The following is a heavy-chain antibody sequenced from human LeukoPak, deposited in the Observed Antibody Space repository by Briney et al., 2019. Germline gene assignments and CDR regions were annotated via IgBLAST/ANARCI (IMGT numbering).Heavy chain of an antibody. V-gene: IGHV1-24*01. CDR1: GYTLTELS. J-gene: IGHJ4*02. CDR3: ATGGSSSWYFDY. D-gene: IGHD6-13*01. CDR2: FDPEDGET. Sequence: ASVKVSCKVSGYTLTELSMHWVRPAPGKGLEWMGGFDPEDGETIYAQKFRGRVTMTEDTSTDTAYMELSSLRSEDTAVYYCATGGSSSWYFDYWGQGTLVTVSS.